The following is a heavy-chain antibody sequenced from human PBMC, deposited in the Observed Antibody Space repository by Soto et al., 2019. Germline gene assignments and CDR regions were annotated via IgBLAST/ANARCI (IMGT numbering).Heavy chain of an antibody. Sequence: QVQLVQSGAEVKKPGASVKVSCKASGYTFTSYGISWVRQAPGQGLEWMGWIIAYNGNTNYAQKLQGRVTMTTDTSTSTAYMELRSLRSDDTAVYYCARAESRGITGIHFPTNFDYWGQGTLVIVSS. J-gene: IGHJ4*02. V-gene: IGHV1-18*01. CDR1: GYTFTSYG. D-gene: IGHD1-20*01. CDR2: IIAYNGNT. CDR3: ARAESRGITGIHFPTNFDY.